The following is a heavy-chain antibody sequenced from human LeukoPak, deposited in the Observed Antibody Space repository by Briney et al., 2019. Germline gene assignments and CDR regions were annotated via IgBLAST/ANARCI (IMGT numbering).Heavy chain of an antibody. CDR3: AKGHYYDSTDKYSYADF. D-gene: IGHD3-22*01. CDR1: GFTFSSYA. CDR2: ISYDGSNK. J-gene: IGHJ4*02. V-gene: IGHV3-30-3*01. Sequence: QTGGSLRLSCAASGFTFSSYAMHWVRQAPGKGLEWVAVISYDGSNKYYADSVKGRFTISRDNSKDTLDLQMNSLRPEDTAVYYCAKGHYYDSTDKYSYADFWGQGTLVTVSS.